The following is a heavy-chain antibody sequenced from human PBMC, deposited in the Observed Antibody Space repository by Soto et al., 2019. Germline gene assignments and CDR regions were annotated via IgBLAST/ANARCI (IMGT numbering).Heavy chain of an antibody. CDR3: ARSIVPLYYDISAYPFHS. Sequence: EVQLVESGGGLVQPGGSLRLSCAASGFTVSSSYISWVRQAPGKGLEWVSVIYSGGNTYYADSVKGRFIISRDSSKNTVFLQMYSLRVDDTAVYYCARSIVPLYYDISAYPFHSWGQGTLVTVSS. CDR2: IYSGGNT. CDR1: GFTVSSSY. J-gene: IGHJ4*02. D-gene: IGHD3-22*01. V-gene: IGHV3-66*01.